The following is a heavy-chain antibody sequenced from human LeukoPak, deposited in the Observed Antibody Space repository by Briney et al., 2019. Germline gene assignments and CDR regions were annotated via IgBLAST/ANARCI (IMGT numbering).Heavy chain of an antibody. J-gene: IGHJ6*02. V-gene: IGHV3-30*18. CDR3: AKEGVVTTFYYGMDV. Sequence: GGSLRLSCAASGFTFSSYDMHWVRQAPGKGLEWVAVISYDGSNKYYADSVKGRFTISRDNSKNTLYLQMNSLRAEDTAVYYCAKEGVVTTFYYGMDVWGQGTTVTVSS. CDR2: ISYDGSNK. D-gene: IGHD4-17*01. CDR1: GFTFSSYD.